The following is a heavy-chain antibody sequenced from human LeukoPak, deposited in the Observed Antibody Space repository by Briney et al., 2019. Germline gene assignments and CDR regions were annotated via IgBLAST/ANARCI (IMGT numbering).Heavy chain of an antibody. Sequence: GASVNVSCKASGYTFTSYDINWVRQPTGRGLEWVGWMNPNSGNTGYAQKFQGRVTMTSNTSISTAYMELSSLRSEDTAVYYCAIIGSGSYFFDYWGQGTLVTVSS. V-gene: IGHV1-8*01. CDR2: MNPNSGNT. CDR3: AIIGSGSYFFDY. D-gene: IGHD1-26*01. J-gene: IGHJ4*02. CDR1: GYTFTSYD.